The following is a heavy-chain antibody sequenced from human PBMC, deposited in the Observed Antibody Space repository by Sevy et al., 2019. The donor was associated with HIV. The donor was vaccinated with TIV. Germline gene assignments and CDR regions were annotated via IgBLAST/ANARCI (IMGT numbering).Heavy chain of an antibody. J-gene: IGHJ6*02. D-gene: IGHD1-26*01. V-gene: IGHV4-59*01. CDR3: ARDRRSYYVPINGYYYYGMDV. CDR2: IYYSGST. Sequence: SETLSLTCTVSGGSISSYYWSWIRQPPGKGLEWIGYIYYSGSTNYNPSLKSRVTISVDTSKNQFSLKLSSVTAVDTAVYYCARDRRSYYVPINGYYYYGMDVWGQGTTVTVSS. CDR1: GGSISSYY.